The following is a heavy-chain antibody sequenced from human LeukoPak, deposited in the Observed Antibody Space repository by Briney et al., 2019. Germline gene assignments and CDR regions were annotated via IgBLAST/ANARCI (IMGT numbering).Heavy chain of an antibody. Sequence: PSETLSLTCAVYGGSFSGYYWSWIRQPPGKGLEWIGYIYYSGSTNYNPSLKSRVTISVDTSKNQFSLKLSSVTAADTAVYYCARGVFAGIAANYFDYWGQGTLVTVSS. J-gene: IGHJ4*02. CDR2: IYYSGST. D-gene: IGHD6-13*01. CDR3: ARGVFAGIAANYFDY. CDR1: GGSFSGYY. V-gene: IGHV4-59*01.